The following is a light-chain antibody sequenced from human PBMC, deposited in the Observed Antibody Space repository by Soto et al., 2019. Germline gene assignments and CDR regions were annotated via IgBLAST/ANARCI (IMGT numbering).Light chain of an antibody. Sequence: DIQMTQSPSTLSASVGDRVTITCRASQTISSSLAWYQQKPGKAPKVLIYKASTLKSGVPSRFSGSRSGTEFTLTISSLQPDDFATYYCQHYNSSWTFGQGTKVDIK. CDR2: KAS. CDR1: QTISSS. J-gene: IGKJ1*01. V-gene: IGKV1-5*03. CDR3: QHYNSSWT.